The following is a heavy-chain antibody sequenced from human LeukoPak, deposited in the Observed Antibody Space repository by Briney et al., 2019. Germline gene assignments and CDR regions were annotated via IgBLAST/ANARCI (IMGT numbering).Heavy chain of an antibody. J-gene: IGHJ4*02. D-gene: IGHD4-17*01. CDR2: IWYDGSNK. CDR1: GFTFSSYG. V-gene: IGHV3-33*01. Sequence: GGSLRLSCAASGFTFSSYGMHWVRQAPGKGLEWVALIWYDGSNKDYADSVKGRFTISRDNSKNTLYLQMNSLRAEDTAVYYCARVGTTVTTFDYWGQGTLVTVSS. CDR3: ARVGTTVTTFDY.